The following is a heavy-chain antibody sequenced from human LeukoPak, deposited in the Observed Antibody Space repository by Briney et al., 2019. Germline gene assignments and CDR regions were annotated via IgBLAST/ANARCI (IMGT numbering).Heavy chain of an antibody. J-gene: IGHJ4*02. D-gene: IGHD1-1*01. Sequence: PGGSLRLSCAASGFTFRSYSMNWVRQAPGKGLEWVSSISSSDTYIYYADSVKGRFTISRDSAKNSLYLQMNSLRAEDTAVYYCARVSGTTGSRSDFDYWGQGTLVTVSS. CDR2: ISSSDTYI. V-gene: IGHV3-21*01. CDR1: GFTFRSYS. CDR3: ARVSGTTGSRSDFDY.